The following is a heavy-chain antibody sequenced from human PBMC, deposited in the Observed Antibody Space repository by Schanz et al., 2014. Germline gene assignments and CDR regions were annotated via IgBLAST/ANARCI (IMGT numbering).Heavy chain of an antibody. CDR2: VPFDGSQK. J-gene: IGHJ3*02. Sequence: QVQLVESGGGVVQPGRSLRLSCAASGFTFSSYALHWVRQAPGKGLEWVAFVPFDGSQKFYADSVKGRFTISRDNSKNSLYLQMNGLRAEDTAVYYCAKGRFGELSAFDIWGQGTMVTVSS. V-gene: IGHV3-30*04. D-gene: IGHD3-10*01. CDR3: AKGRFGELSAFDI. CDR1: GFTFSSYA.